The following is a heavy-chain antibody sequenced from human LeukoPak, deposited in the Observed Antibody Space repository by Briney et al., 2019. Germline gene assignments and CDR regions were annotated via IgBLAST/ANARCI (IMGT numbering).Heavy chain of an antibody. J-gene: IGHJ6*03. D-gene: IGHD6-6*01. CDR2: IYYSGNT. CDR3: ARDWGVSARPGYMDV. V-gene: IGHV4-38-2*02. Sequence: SETLSLTCTVSGYSISSGYYWGWIRQPPGKGLEWIGSIYYSGNTYYNPSLKSQGTISVNTSKNQFSLELSSVTAADTAVYYCARDWGVSARPGYMDVWGKGTTVTVSS. CDR1: GYSISSGYY.